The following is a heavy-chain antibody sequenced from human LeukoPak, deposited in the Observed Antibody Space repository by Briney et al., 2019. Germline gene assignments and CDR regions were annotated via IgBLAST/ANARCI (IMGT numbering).Heavy chain of an antibody. CDR1: GYTFTGYY. CDR3: XXXXXSNYPTTFDY. V-gene: IGHV1-2*02. Sequence: ASVKVSCKASGYTFTGYYMHWVRQAPGQGLEWMGWINPNSGGTNYAQKFQGRVTMTRDTSISTAYMELSRLRSEDTAVYYCXXXXXSNYPTTFDYWGQGTLVTVSS. J-gene: IGHJ4*02. D-gene: IGHD4-11*01. CDR2: INPNSGGT.